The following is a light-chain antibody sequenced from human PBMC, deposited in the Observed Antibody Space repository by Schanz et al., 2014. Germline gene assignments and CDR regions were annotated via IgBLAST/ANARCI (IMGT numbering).Light chain of an antibody. CDR3: QQYYSTPYT. J-gene: IGKJ2*01. V-gene: IGKV1-27*01. CDR2: AAS. Sequence: DIQMTQSPSSLSASVGDRVTITCRASQSISSFLNWYQQKPGKVPKLLIYAASTLQSGVPSRFSGSGSGTDFTLTISSLQAEDVAVYYCQQYYSTPYTFGQGTKLEIK. CDR1: QSISSF.